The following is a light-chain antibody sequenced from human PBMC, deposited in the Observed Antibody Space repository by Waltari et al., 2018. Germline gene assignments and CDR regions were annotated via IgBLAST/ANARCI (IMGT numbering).Light chain of an antibody. CDR3: CSYSGAFHVV. J-gene: IGLJ2*01. Sequence: QSALTQTASVSGSPGQSITIPCTGTYRDVGSFNYVSWYQQYPGRAPRLVKSDVNTRPSGLSDRFSGSKSGNTASLTISGLRADDEADYYCCSYSGAFHVVFGGGTKLTVL. CDR2: DVN. V-gene: IGLV2-23*02. CDR1: YRDVGSFNY.